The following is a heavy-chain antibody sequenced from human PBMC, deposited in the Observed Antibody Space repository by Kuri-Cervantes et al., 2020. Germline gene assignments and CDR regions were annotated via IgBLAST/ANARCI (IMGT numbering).Heavy chain of an antibody. CDR3: ARDRDVVFAGWFDP. Sequence: SVKVSCKASGGTFSSYAISWVRQAPGQGLEWMGGIIPIFGTANYAQKFQGRVTITTDESTSTAYMELRSLRSDDTAVYYCARDRDVVFAGWFDPWGQGTLVTVSS. CDR1: GGTFSSYA. D-gene: IGHD5/OR15-5a*01. V-gene: IGHV1-69*05. CDR2: IIPIFGTA. J-gene: IGHJ5*02.